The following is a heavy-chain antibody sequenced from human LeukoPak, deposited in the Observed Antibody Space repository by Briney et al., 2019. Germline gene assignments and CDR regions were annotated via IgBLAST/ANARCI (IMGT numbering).Heavy chain of an antibody. CDR3: ARDLAGVGATQGDY. D-gene: IGHD1-26*01. J-gene: IGHJ4*02. CDR1: GYTFTSYG. Sequence: ASVKVSCKASGYTFTSYGISWVRQAPGQGLEWMGWINPNSGGTNYSQKFQGRGTMTRDTSISTAYMELSRMRSDEPAVYYCARDLAGVGATQGDYRGQGTMVTVSS. CDR2: INPNSGGT. V-gene: IGHV1-2*02.